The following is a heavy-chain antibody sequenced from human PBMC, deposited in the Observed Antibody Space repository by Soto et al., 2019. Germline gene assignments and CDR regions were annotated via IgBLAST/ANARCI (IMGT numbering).Heavy chain of an antibody. V-gene: IGHV3-53*01. CDR2: IYGNGST. D-gene: IGHD5-12*01. CDR1: GFTVRSNY. Sequence: GGSLRLSCAASGFTVRSNYMSWVRQAPGKGLEWVSVIYGNGSTYYADSVKGRFTISRDISKNTLFLQMNSLRAEDTAVYYCARARDGYNFLYGPTWGQGTLVTV. CDR3: ARARDGYNFLYGPT. J-gene: IGHJ4*02.